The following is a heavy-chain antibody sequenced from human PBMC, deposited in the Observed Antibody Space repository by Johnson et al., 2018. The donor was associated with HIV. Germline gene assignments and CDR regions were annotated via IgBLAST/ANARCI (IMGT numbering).Heavy chain of an antibody. CDR2: ISYEGSNK. Sequence: QVQLVESGGGVVQPGRSLRLSCAASGFTFSSYGMHWVRQAPGKGLEWVAVISYEGSNKYYVDSVKGRFTISRDNAKNSLYLQMNSLRAEDTAVYYCAREGILWFGELFLGMGIWGQGTMVIVSS. V-gene: IGHV3-30*03. J-gene: IGHJ3*02. CDR3: AREGILWFGELFLGMGI. D-gene: IGHD3-10*01. CDR1: GFTFSSYG.